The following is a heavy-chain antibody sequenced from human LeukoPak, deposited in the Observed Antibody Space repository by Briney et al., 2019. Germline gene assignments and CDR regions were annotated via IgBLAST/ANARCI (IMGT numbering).Heavy chain of an antibody. CDR2: INPTGDYT. D-gene: IGHD1-1*01. V-gene: IGHV1-46*01. CDR3: ARDHSIDDKSWWLDP. CDR1: GDTFTRNW. J-gene: IGHJ5*02. Sequence: GASVKVSCKTSGDTFTRNWMHWIRQGPGQGLEWMGVINPTGDYTMYAQKFQGRVIVTRDMSSNTDYMELGSLRSDDTAVYYCARDHSIDDKSWWLDPWGQGTPVTASS.